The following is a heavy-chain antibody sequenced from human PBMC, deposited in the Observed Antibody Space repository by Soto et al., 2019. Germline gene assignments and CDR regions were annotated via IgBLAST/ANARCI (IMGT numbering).Heavy chain of an antibody. D-gene: IGHD4-17*01. Sequence: SETLSLTCTVSGGSISSGGYYWSWIRQHPGKGLEWIGYIYYSGSTYYNPSLKSRVTISVDTSKNQFSLKLSSVTAADTAVYDCARVGYGDSDYWGQGTLVTASS. J-gene: IGHJ4*02. CDR3: ARVGYGDSDY. CDR2: IYYSGST. CDR1: GGSISSGGYY. V-gene: IGHV4-31*03.